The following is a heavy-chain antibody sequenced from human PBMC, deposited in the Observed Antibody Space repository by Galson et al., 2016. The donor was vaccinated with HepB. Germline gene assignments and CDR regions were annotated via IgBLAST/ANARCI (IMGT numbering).Heavy chain of an antibody. D-gene: IGHD3-3*01. CDR1: GFTIDVHG. Sequence: SLRLSCAASGFTIDVHGMTWVRQAPGKGLEWVSSISSWDIRYAGSVEGRLTISRDTVQNMVYLQMNGLRGEDTAIYYCAKDGALFAGPWYGLGRMDVWGKGTTVTVSS. CDR3: AKDGALFAGPWYGLGRMDV. V-gene: IGHV3-23*05. CDR2: ISSWDI. J-gene: IGHJ6*04.